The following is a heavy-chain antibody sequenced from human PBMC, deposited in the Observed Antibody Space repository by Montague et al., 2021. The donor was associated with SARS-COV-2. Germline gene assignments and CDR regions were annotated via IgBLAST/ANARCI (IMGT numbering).Heavy chain of an antibody. J-gene: IGHJ4*02. Sequence: SETLSLTCAVSGGSISSSNWWSWVRQPPGKGLEWIGEIYHSGSTNYNPSLKSRVTISVDKSKNQFSLKLSSVTAADTAVYYCASRGAGWLGINPERFDYWGQGTLVTVSS. CDR2: IYHSGST. CDR3: ASRGAGWLGINPERFDY. CDR1: GGSISSSNW. D-gene: IGHD3-10*01. V-gene: IGHV4-4*02.